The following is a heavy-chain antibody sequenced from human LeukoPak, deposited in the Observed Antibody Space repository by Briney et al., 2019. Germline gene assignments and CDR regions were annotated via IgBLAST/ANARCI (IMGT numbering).Heavy chain of an antibody. CDR3: ARTPTTAGMDV. J-gene: IGHJ6*02. CDR2: IWYDGSNK. CDR1: GFTFSSYG. D-gene: IGHD4-17*01. Sequence: GGSLRLSCAASGFTFSSYGMHWVRQAPGKGLEWVAVIWYDGSNKYYADSVKGRFTISRDNSKNTLYLQMSSLRAEDTAVYYCARTPTTAGMDVWGQGTTVTVSS. V-gene: IGHV3-33*01.